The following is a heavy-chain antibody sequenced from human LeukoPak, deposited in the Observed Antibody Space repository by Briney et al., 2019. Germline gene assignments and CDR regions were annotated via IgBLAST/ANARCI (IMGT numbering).Heavy chain of an antibody. CDR3: ARGGYSYGFGYYYYYYYMDV. J-gene: IGHJ6*03. Sequence: GGTLRLSCTASGFTFSNYGMSWVRQAPGKGLEWVSGISGSGGSTYYADSVKGRFTISRDNSKNTLYLQMNSLRAEDTAVYYCARGGYSYGFGYYYYYYYMDVWGKGTTVTVSS. D-gene: IGHD5-18*01. V-gene: IGHV3-23*01. CDR1: GFTFSNYG. CDR2: ISGSGGST.